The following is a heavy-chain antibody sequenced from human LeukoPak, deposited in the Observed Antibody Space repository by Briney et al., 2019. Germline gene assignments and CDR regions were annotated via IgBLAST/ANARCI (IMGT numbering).Heavy chain of an antibody. Sequence: GGSLRLSCAGSGFTFSDYDMSWIRQAPGKGLEWVSYISSSGSTIDYADSVKGRFTISRDNAKNSLYLQMNSLRGEDTAVYYCARGDGATPPDVFDIWGQGTMVTVSS. J-gene: IGHJ3*02. CDR1: GFTFSDYD. V-gene: IGHV3-11*04. CDR2: ISSSGSTI. D-gene: IGHD3-10*01. CDR3: ARGDGATPPDVFDI.